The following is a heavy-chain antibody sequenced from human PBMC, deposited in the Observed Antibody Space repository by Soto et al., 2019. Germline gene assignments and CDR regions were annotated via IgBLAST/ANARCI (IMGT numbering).Heavy chain of an antibody. D-gene: IGHD3-10*01. CDR3: ARQTYYYGSGSYLWDY. V-gene: IGHV4-39*01. J-gene: IGHJ4*02. CDR2: IYYSGST. CDR1: GGSISSSSYY. Sequence: SETLSLTCTVSGGSISSSSYYWGWIRQPPGKGLEWIGSIYYSGSTYYNPSLKSRVTISVDTSKNQFSLKLSSVTAADTAVYYCARQTYYYGSGSYLWDYWGQGTLVTVSS.